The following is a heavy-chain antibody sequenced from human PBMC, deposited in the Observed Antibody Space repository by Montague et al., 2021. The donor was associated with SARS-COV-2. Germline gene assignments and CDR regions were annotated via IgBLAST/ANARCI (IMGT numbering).Heavy chain of an antibody. CDR2: TYYRSKWYN. D-gene: IGHD2-2*01. J-gene: IGHJ4*02. CDR1: GDSVSSNIAT. V-gene: IGHV6-1*01. CDR3: ARIPVGSKYYFVF. Sequence: CAISGDSVSSNIATWNWIRQSPSRGLEWLGRTYYRSKWYNDYAESAKSRITIDPDTSRHQFSLHLNSVTPEDTAVYYCARIPVGSKYYFVFWGQGTLVTVSS.